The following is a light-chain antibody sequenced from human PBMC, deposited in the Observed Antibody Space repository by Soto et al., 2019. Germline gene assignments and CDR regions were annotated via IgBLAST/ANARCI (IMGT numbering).Light chain of an antibody. CDR3: QQDGSSPFT. V-gene: IGKV3-20*01. Sequence: EIVLTQSPGTLSLSPGERATLSCRASQSVSSSYLAWYQQKPGQAPRLLIYGASSRATGIPDRFSGSGSGTDFTLTISRLEPDDFAVYYCQQDGSSPFTFGPGTKVDIK. CDR2: GAS. J-gene: IGKJ3*01. CDR1: QSVSSSY.